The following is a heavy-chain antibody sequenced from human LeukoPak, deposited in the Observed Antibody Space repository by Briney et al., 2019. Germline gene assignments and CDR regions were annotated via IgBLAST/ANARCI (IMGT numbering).Heavy chain of an antibody. V-gene: IGHV1-46*01. J-gene: IGHJ6*02. CDR2: INPRGGST. CDR1: GYNFINHY. CDR3: AREDVVLVDAVRYYYYGMDV. Sequence: ASLRDSCKAAGYNFINHYMHSVRQAPGQGLEWMGIINPRGGSTSYVQKFQDRVTMTRDTSTSTVYMELSSLKSEDTAVYYCAREDVVLVDAVRYYYYGMDVWGQGTTVTVSS. D-gene: IGHD2-8*01.